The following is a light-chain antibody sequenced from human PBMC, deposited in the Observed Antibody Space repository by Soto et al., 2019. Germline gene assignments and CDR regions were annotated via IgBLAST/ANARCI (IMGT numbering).Light chain of an antibody. V-gene: IGKV3-11*01. CDR1: QSVRNY. CDR2: DAS. J-gene: IGKJ1*01. CDR3: QQRSNWPWT. Sequence: EIVLTQSPATLSLSPGERATLSCRASQSVRNYLAWYQQKPGQAPRLLIYDASNWATGIPGRFSGSGSGTDFTLTISSLEPEDFAVYYCQQRSNWPWTFGQGTKVEIK.